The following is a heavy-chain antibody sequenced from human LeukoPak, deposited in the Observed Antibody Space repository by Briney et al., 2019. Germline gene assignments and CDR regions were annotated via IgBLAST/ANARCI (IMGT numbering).Heavy chain of an antibody. V-gene: IGHV4-39*01. Sequence: PSETLSLTCTVSGGSISSSSSYWGWIRQPPGKGLEWIGSIHYSGSTYYNPSLKSRVTISVDTSKNQFSLKLSSVTAADTAVYYCARRAYDFWSGYAGKFDYWGQGTLVTVSS. CDR3: ARRAYDFWSGYAGKFDY. CDR2: IHYSGST. D-gene: IGHD3-3*01. CDR1: GGSISSSSSY. J-gene: IGHJ4*02.